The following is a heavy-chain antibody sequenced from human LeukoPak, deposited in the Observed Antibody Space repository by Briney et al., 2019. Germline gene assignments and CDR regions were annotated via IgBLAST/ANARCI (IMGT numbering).Heavy chain of an antibody. D-gene: IGHD6-13*01. CDR2: IYYSGST. CDR1: GGSISSYY. Sequence: SETLSLTCTVSGGSISSYYWSWIRQPPGKGLEWIGYIYYSGSTNYNPSLKSRVTISVDTSKNQFSLKLSSVTAADTAVYYCARDLGYSSSWSAIGAFDIWGQGTMVTVSS. J-gene: IGHJ3*02. V-gene: IGHV4-59*01. CDR3: ARDLGYSSSWSAIGAFDI.